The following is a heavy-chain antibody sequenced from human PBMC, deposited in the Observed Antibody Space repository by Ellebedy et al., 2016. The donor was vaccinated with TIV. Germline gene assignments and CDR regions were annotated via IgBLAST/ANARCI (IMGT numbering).Heavy chain of an antibody. CDR2: INQDGSAK. CDR3: ARYAVGAYYFDY. J-gene: IGHJ4*02. D-gene: IGHD3-10*01. Sequence: GESLKISCAASGSPFKNHAVSWVRQAPGKGLEWVANINQDGSAKYYVDSVKGRFTISRDNAKNSLYLQMNSLRAEDTAIYYCARYAVGAYYFDYWGQGTLVTVSS. V-gene: IGHV3-7*04. CDR1: GSPFKNHA.